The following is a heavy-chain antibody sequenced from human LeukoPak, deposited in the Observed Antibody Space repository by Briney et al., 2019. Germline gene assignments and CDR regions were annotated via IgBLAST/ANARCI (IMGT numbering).Heavy chain of an antibody. Sequence: GGSLRLSCAASGFTFSDYYMSWIRQAPGKGLEWVSYISSSGSTIYYADSVKGRFTISRDNAKNSLYLQMNSLRAEDTAVYYCARDREDGYNTNRAFDIWGQGTMVTVSS. V-gene: IGHV3-11*04. CDR3: ARDREDGYNTNRAFDI. CDR2: ISSSGSTI. J-gene: IGHJ3*02. CDR1: GFTFSDYY. D-gene: IGHD5-24*01.